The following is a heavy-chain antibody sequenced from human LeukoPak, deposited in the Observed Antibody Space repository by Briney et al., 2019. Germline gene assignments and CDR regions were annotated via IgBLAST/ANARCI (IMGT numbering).Heavy chain of an antibody. CDR2: INHSGST. J-gene: IGHJ3*02. CDR3: ARGATLRFLEWLLLGDAFDI. CDR1: GGSFSGYY. Sequence: PSETLSLTCAVYGGSFSGYYWSWIRQPPGKGLEWIGEINHSGSTNYNPSLKSRVTISVDTSKNQFSLKLSSVTAADTAVYYCARGATLRFLEWLLLGDAFDIWGQGTMVTVSS. V-gene: IGHV4-34*01. D-gene: IGHD3-3*01.